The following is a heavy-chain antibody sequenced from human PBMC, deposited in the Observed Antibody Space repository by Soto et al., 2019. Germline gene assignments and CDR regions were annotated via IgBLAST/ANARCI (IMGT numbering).Heavy chain of an antibody. CDR2: IYYSGST. V-gene: IGHV4-61*01. D-gene: IGHD2-2*01. Sequence: SETLSLTCTVSGGSVSSGSYYWSWIRQPPGKGLEWIGYIYYSGSTNYNPSLKSRVTISVDTSKNQFSLKLSSVTAADTAVYYCARSPNIVVVPAASWFDPWGQGTLVTVSS. CDR1: GGSVSSGSYY. CDR3: ARSPNIVVVPAASWFDP. J-gene: IGHJ5*02.